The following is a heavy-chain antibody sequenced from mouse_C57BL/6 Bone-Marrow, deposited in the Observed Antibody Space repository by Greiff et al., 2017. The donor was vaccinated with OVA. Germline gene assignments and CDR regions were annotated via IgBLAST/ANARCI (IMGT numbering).Heavy chain of an antibody. J-gene: IGHJ4*01. D-gene: IGHD1-1*01. CDR1: GYTFTNYW. Sequence: VKLQQSGAELVRPGTSVKMSCKASGYTFTNYWIGWAKQRPGHGLEWIGDIYPGGGYTNYNEKFKGKATLTADKSSSTAYMQFSSLTSEDSAIYYCARCYYGSGLYAMDYWGQGTSVTVSS. CDR3: ARCYYGSGLYAMDY. V-gene: IGHV1-63*01. CDR2: IYPGGGYT.